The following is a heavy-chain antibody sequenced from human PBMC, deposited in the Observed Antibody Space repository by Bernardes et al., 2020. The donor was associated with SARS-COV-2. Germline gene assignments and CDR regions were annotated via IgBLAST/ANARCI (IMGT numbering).Heavy chain of an antibody. D-gene: IGHD2-15*01. CDR2: ISYSGSSI. CDR1: GFPFKDYY. Sequence: GGSLRLSCAASGFPFKDYYMSWLRLAPGKGLEYISYISYSGSSIYYADSVKGRFTVSRDNAKSSLFLEMNSLSADDTAVYYCARVNAAAEFYSYYGGMDVWGRGTTVTVSS. V-gene: IGHV3-11*01. J-gene: IGHJ6*02. CDR3: ARVNAAAEFYSYYGGMDV.